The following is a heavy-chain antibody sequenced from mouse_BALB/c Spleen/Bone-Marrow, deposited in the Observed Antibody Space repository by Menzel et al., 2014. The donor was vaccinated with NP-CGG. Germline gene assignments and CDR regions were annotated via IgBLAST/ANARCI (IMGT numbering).Heavy chain of an antibody. CDR1: GFTFSSYA. Sequence: DVMLVESGGGLVKPGGSLKLSCAASGFTFSSYAMPWVRQTPEKRLEWVATISSGGSYTYYPDSVKGRFTISRDNAKNTLYLQMSSLRSEDTAMYYCARHGITRLLDYWGQGTTLTVSS. CDR2: ISSGGSYT. V-gene: IGHV5-9-1*01. D-gene: IGHD2-4*01. CDR3: ARHGITRLLDY. J-gene: IGHJ2*01.